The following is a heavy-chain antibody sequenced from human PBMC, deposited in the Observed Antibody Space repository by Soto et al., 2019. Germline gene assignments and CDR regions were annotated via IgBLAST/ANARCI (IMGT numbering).Heavy chain of an antibody. CDR1: SGSISSSNW. Sequence: QVQLQESGPGLVKPSGTLSLTCAVSSGSISSSNWWSWVRQPPGKGLEWIGEIYPSGSTNYNPSFKGRVPISVDKSKNQFSLKLSSVTAADTAVYYCAREAYSGYDFAFDIWGQGTMVTVSS. CDR3: AREAYSGYDFAFDI. V-gene: IGHV4-4*02. J-gene: IGHJ3*02. CDR2: IYPSGST. D-gene: IGHD5-12*01.